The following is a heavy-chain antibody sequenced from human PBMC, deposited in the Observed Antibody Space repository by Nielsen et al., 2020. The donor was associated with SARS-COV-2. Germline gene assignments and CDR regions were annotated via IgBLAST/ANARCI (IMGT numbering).Heavy chain of an antibody. V-gene: IGHV4-34*01. CDR2: ITHSGNT. J-gene: IGHJ4*02. D-gene: IGHD3-10*01. Sequence: SETLSLTCTVSGGSFSGYYWNWIRQPPGKGLQWIGVITHSGNTDYNPSLKSRVTMSFDMSKNQFSLKMTSVTASDAGVYYCAGGGEFGSYIIYFDYWGQGISVPVSS. CDR3: AGGGEFGSYIIYFDY. CDR1: GGSFSGYY.